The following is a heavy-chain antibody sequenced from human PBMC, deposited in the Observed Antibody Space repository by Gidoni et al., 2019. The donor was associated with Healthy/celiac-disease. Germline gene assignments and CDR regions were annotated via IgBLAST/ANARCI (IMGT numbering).Heavy chain of an antibody. CDR3: ARGARHMVRGVGYWYFDL. CDR1: GGSFSGYY. Sequence: QVQLQQWGAGLLKPSETLSLTCAVYGGSFSGYYWSWIRQPPGKGLEWIGEINHSGSTNYNPSLKSRVTISVDTSKNQFSLKLSSVTAADTAVYYCARGARHMVRGVGYWYFDLWGRGTLVTVSS. D-gene: IGHD3-10*01. CDR2: INHSGST. V-gene: IGHV4-34*01. J-gene: IGHJ2*01.